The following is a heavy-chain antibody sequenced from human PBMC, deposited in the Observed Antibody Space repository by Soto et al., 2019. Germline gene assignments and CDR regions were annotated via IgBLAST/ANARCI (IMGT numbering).Heavy chain of an antibody. J-gene: IGHJ3*01. V-gene: IGHV3-30*18. Sequence: PGGSLRLSCAASGFTFSSYGMHWVRQAPGKGLEWVAVISYDGSNKYYADSVKGRLTISRDNSKNTLYLQMNSLRAEDTDVYYCAKVSRSWVATPPLFDFWGKGTMVTVSS. CDR2: ISYDGSNK. D-gene: IGHD5-12*01. CDR1: GFTFSSYG. CDR3: AKVSRSWVATPPLFDF.